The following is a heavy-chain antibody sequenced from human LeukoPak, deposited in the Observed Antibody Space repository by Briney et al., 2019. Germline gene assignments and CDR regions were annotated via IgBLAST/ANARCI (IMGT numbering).Heavy chain of an antibody. V-gene: IGHV1-46*01. CDR2: INPSGGSR. CDR1: GYTFTSYY. CDR3: ARESRGITFRRIDP. J-gene: IGHJ5*02. Sequence: GASVKVSCKASGYTFTSYYMHWVRQAPGQGLEGMGIINPSGGSRSYAQKFQGRVTMTRDMSTSTVYMELSSLRSEDTAVYYCARESRGITFRRIDPWGQGTLVTVSS. D-gene: IGHD3-16*01.